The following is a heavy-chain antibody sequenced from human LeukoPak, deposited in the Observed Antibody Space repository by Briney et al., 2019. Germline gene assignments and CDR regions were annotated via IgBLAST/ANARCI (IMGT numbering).Heavy chain of an antibody. CDR1: GGSFSGYY. J-gene: IGHJ4*02. Sequence: SETLSLTCAVYGGSFSGYYWSWIRQPPGKGLGWIGEINHSGSTNYNPSLKSRVTISVDTSKNQFSLKLSSVTAADTAVYYCARGYYDFWSGYPWFDYWGQGTLVTVSS. CDR3: ARGYYDFWSGYPWFDY. V-gene: IGHV4-34*01. D-gene: IGHD3-3*01. CDR2: INHSGST.